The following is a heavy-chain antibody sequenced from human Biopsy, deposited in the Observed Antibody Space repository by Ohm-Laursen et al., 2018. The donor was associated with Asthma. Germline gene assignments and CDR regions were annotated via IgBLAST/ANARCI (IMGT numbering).Heavy chain of an antibody. Sequence: PLRLSCAASGFVFSQCGMHWVRQGPGKGLEWVALISSDGHNKYYKDSVKGRFTISRDNSKLRLYLEINSLRVEDSAVYYCARESGQDSGGTGAFDRWGQGIMVAVSS. V-gene: IGHV3-30*03. D-gene: IGHD4-23*01. CDR1: GFVFSQCG. J-gene: IGHJ3*02. CDR3: ARESGQDSGGTGAFDR. CDR2: ISSDGHNK.